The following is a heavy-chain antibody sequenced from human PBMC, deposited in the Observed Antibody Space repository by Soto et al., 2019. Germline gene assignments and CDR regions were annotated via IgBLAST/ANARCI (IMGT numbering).Heavy chain of an antibody. CDR3: AYSQWLVKYYFDY. CDR2: MYYSGST. CDR1: GGSSSSSSYY. V-gene: IGHV4-39*01. J-gene: IGHJ4*02. D-gene: IGHD6-19*01. Sequence: TLSLTCTVSGGSSSSSSYYCGWIRQPPGKGLEWIGSMYYSGSTYYNPSLKSRVTISVDTSKNQFSLKLSSVTAADTAVYYCAYSQWLVKYYFDYWGQGTLVTVSS.